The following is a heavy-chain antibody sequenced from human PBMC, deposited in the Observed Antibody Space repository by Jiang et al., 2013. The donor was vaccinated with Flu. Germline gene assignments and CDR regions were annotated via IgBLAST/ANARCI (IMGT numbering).Heavy chain of an antibody. J-gene: IGHJ6*04. CDR3: ASSYCTNGVCLYYYYGMDV. Sequence: LLKPSETLSLTCTVSGGSISSYYWSWIRQPPGKGLEWIGEINHSGSTNYNPSLKSRVTISVDTSKNQFSLKLSSVTAADTAVYYCASSYCTNGVCLYYYYGMDVWGKGTTVTVSS. CDR2: INHSGST. CDR1: GGSISSYY. V-gene: IGHV4-34*01. D-gene: IGHD2-8*01.